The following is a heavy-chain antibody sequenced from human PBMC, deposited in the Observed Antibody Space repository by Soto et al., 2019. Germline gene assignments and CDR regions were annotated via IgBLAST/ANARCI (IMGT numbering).Heavy chain of an antibody. CDR1: VFTFDDYS. J-gene: IGHJ4*02. Sequence: SLRLSCSASVFTFDDYSMHGVRQAPGKGLEWVSGISWNSGSIGYADSVKGRFTISRDNAKNSLYLQMNSLRAEDTALYYCAKDIGGVTTDYWGQGTLVTVSS. CDR2: ISWNSGSI. CDR3: AKDIGGVTTDY. D-gene: IGHD4-17*01. V-gene: IGHV3-9*01.